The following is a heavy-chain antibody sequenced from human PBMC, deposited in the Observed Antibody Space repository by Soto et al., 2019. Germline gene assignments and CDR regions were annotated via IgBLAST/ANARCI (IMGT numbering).Heavy chain of an antibody. CDR1: GGSISSNY. J-gene: IGHJ4*02. Sequence: SETLSLTCTVSGGSISSNYWTWIRQPPGKGLEWIGYVYNSVSTNYNPSLKSRVTISEDTSKSQFSLKVNSMTAADTAVYYCARYRREAVAGYTLDNWGQGILVTFSS. D-gene: IGHD6-13*01. CDR3: ARYRREAVAGYTLDN. V-gene: IGHV4-59*01. CDR2: VYNSVST.